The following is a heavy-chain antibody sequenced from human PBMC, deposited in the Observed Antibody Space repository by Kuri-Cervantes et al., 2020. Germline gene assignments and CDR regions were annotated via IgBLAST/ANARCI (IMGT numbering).Heavy chain of an antibody. CDR3: AKDRGVGMAGTVSYYYYGMDV. CDR2: ISSSSSYI. Sequence: ETLSLTCAASGFTFSRYSMNWVRQAPGKGLEWISSISSSSSYIYYADSVKGRLTISRDNGKNSLYLQMNSLRAEDTALYYCAKDRGVGMAGTVSYYYYGMDVWGQGTTVTVSS. J-gene: IGHJ6*02. CDR1: GFTFSRYS. D-gene: IGHD6-19*01. V-gene: IGHV3-21*04.